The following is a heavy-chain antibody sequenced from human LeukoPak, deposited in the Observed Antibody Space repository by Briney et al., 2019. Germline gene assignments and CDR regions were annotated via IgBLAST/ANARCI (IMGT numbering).Heavy chain of an antibody. V-gene: IGHV4-39*01. CDR3: ARHSLNNYGSYY. D-gene: IGHD5-24*01. J-gene: IGHJ4*02. CDR2: IHYDGNT. Sequence: PSGTLSLTCTVSGGSISSSTYSWTWIRQPPGKGLEWIGSIHYDGNTYYKPSLKSRVTISVDTSKIQFSLRLSSATAADMATYYCARHSLNNYGSYYWGQGTLVTVSS. CDR1: GGSISSSTYS.